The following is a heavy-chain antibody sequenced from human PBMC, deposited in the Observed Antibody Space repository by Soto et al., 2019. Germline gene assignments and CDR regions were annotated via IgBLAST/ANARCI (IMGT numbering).Heavy chain of an antibody. CDR1: GGTFSSYA. J-gene: IGHJ4*02. Sequence: ASVKVSCKASGGTFSSYAISWVRQAPGQGLEWMGGIIPIFGTANYAQKFQGRVTITADESTSTAYMELSSLRSEDTAVYYCATVSYYYDSSGYYYFDYWGQGTLVTVSS. D-gene: IGHD3-22*01. CDR3: ATVSYYYDSSGYYYFDY. CDR2: IIPIFGTA. V-gene: IGHV1-69*13.